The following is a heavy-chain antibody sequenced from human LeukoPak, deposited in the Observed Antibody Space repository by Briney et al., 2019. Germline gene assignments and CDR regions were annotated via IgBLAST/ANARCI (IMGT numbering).Heavy chain of an antibody. CDR1: GGSFSGYY. CDR3: ARDGYSGYSFDY. V-gene: IGHV4-59*01. D-gene: IGHD5-12*01. CDR2: IYYSGST. J-gene: IGHJ4*02. Sequence: SETLSLTCAVYGGSFSGYYWSWIRQPPGKGLEWIGYIYYSGSTNYNPSLKSRVTISVDTSKNQFSLELSSVTAADTAVYYCARDGYSGYSFDYWGQGTLVTVSS.